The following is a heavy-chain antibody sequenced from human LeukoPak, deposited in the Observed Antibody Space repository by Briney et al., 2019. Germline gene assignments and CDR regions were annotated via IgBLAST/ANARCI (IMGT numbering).Heavy chain of an antibody. J-gene: IGHJ3*01. CDR1: GGSISSFY. D-gene: IGHD4-17*01. Sequence: PSETLSLTCTVSGGSISSFYWSWIRQPPGKGLEWIGYIYFSGSTTYNPSLRSRVTMSIDTSKNQFSLKLTSVTAADTAVYHCARGANYGDYGLDAFDVWGQGTMVTVSS. CDR3: ARGANYGDYGLDAFDV. V-gene: IGHV4-59*01. CDR2: IYFSGST.